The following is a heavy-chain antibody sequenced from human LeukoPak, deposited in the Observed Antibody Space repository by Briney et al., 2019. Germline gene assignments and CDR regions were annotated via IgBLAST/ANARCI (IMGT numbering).Heavy chain of an antibody. CDR2: INWNGGST. V-gene: IGHV3-20*04. D-gene: IGHD3-22*01. CDR3: ARENYDSGGYSFTR. Sequence: PGGSLRLSCAASGFTFDDYGMSWVRQAPGKGLEWVSGINWNGGSTRYADSVKGRFTISRDNAKNSLYLQMNSLRAEDTAFYYCARENYDSGGYSFTRWGQGTLVTVSS. CDR1: GFTFDDYG. J-gene: IGHJ4*02.